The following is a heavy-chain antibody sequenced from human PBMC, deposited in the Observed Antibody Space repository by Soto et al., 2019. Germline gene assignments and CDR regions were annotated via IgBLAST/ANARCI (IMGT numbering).Heavy chain of an antibody. CDR1: GYTFTSYD. V-gene: IGHV1-8*01. D-gene: IGHD3-22*01. J-gene: IGHJ6*02. CDR2: MNPNSGNT. CDR3: ARALYYYDSSGYYYETRDYYYYYGMDV. Sequence: ASVKVSCKASGYTFTSYDINWVRQATGQGLEWMGWMNPNSGNTGYAQKFQGRVTMTRNTSISTAYMELSSLRSEDTAVYYCARALYYYDSSGYYYETRDYYYYYGMDVWG.